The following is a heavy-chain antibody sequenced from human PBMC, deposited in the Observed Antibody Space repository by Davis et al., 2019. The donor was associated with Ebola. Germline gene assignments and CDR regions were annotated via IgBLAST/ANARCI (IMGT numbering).Heavy chain of an antibody. CDR3: AREDSSGWLDY. J-gene: IGHJ4*02. V-gene: IGHV1-18*01. D-gene: IGHD6-19*01. CDR2: ISAYNGNT. Sequence: ASVKVSCRASGYTFTSYDINWVRQAPGQGLEWMGWISAYNGNTNYAQKLQGRVTMTTDTSTSTAYMELRSLRSDDTAVYYCAREDSSGWLDYWGQGTLVTVSS. CDR1: GYTFTSYD.